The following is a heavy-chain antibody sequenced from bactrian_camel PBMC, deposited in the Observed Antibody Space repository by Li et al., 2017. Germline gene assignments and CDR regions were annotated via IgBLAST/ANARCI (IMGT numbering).Heavy chain of an antibody. CDR1: GYAPTAAAYA. Sequence: VQLVESGGGSVQDGGSLTLFCTVGGYAPTAAAYATGWFRQAPGKEREGIAVIFRDNQWYADSVKGRFTISRDVDKKTCTLQMNMLTPEDTAVYYCAADSRWSSYGFVQFSREYEFKYRGQGTQVTVS. CDR2: IFRDNQ. J-gene: IGHJ4*01. V-gene: IGHV3S55*01. D-gene: IGHD3*01.